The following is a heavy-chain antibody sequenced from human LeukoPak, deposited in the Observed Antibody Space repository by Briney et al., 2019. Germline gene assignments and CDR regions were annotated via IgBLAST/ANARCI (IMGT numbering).Heavy chain of an antibody. CDR1: GGTFSSYA. Sequence: SVKVSCKASGGTFSSYAISWVRQAPGQGLEWMGGIIPIFGTANYAQKFQGRVTITADESTSTAYMELSSLRSEDTAVYYCAAAAGTQYGMDVWGQGTTVTVSS. J-gene: IGHJ6*02. CDR3: AAAAGTQYGMDV. CDR2: IIPIFGTA. V-gene: IGHV1-69*13. D-gene: IGHD6-13*01.